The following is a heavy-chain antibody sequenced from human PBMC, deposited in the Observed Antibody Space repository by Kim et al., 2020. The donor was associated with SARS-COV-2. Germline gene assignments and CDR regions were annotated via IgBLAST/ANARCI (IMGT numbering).Heavy chain of an antibody. Sequence: GGSLRLSCAASGFTFSNHAMTWVRQAPGKGLEWVSVIGGSGDSTFYADSVKGRFTISRDNSKNTLHLQMNSLRGEETAVYYCAKEIGRNGYGNFDYWGQG. J-gene: IGHJ4*02. CDR1: GFTFSNHA. CDR3: AKEIGRNGYGNFDY. D-gene: IGHD6-13*01. V-gene: IGHV3-23*01. CDR2: IGGSGDST.